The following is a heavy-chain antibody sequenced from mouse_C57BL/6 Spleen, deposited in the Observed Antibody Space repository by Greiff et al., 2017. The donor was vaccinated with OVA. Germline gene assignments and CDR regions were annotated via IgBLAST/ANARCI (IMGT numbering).Heavy chain of an antibody. J-gene: IGHJ2*01. Sequence: VQLQQSGAELVRPGTSVKVSCKASGYAFTNYLIEWVKQRPGQGLEWIGVSNPGSGGTNDNEKFKGKATLTADKSSSTAYMQLSSLTSEDSAVYFCAREGGKYYFDYWGQGTTLTVSS. CDR3: AREGGKYYFDY. CDR1: GYAFTNYL. CDR2: SNPGSGGT. V-gene: IGHV1-54*01.